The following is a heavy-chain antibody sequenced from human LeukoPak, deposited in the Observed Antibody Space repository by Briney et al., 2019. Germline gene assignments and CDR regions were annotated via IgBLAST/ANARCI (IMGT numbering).Heavy chain of an antibody. CDR1: GGSFSGYY. CDR2: INHSGST. J-gene: IGHJ6*02. Sequence: SETLSLTRAVYGGSFSGYYWSWIRQPPGKGLEWIGEINHSGSTNYNPSLKSRVTISVDTSKNQFSLKLSSVTAADTAVYYCARDTMVRGVIMTYYYYGMDVWGQGTTVTVSS. V-gene: IGHV4-34*01. D-gene: IGHD3-10*01. CDR3: ARDTMVRGVIMTYYYYGMDV.